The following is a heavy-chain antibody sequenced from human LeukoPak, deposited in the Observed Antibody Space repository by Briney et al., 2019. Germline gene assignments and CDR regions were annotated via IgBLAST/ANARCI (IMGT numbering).Heavy chain of an antibody. Sequence: GAPVKVSCKASGYTFTNYGITWVRQAPGQRLEWMGWISAYNGDTNNPQKLTGRITRTTDTSTSTAYMELRSLRSNDTAVYYCARAKISGWYQTFFDYWGQGTLVTVSS. CDR2: ISAYNGDT. V-gene: IGHV1-18*01. CDR1: GYTFTNYG. J-gene: IGHJ4*02. CDR3: ARAKISGWYQTFFDY. D-gene: IGHD6-19*01.